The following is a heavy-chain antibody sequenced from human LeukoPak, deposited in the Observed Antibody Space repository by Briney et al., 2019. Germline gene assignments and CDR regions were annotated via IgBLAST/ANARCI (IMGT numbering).Heavy chain of an antibody. V-gene: IGHV3-23*01. D-gene: IGHD2-21*01. J-gene: IGHJ5*01. Sequence: GGSLRLSCVASGFSFGNSAMSWVRQAPGKGLQWVSQISGTGGATWYAGFARDRFTISRDNSKKTLYLQMSGLRVEDTAMYYCVKDPRDTYGTNWFVSWGQGTLLIVSS. CDR3: VKDPRDTYGTNWFVS. CDR2: ISGTGGAT. CDR1: GFSFGNSA.